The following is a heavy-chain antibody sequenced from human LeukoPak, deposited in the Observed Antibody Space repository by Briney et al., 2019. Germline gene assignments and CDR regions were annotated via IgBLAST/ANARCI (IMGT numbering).Heavy chain of an antibody. V-gene: IGHV1-2*02. CDR1: GYTFTGYY. Sequence: ASVKVSCKASGYTFTGYYMHWVRQATGQGLEWMGWINPNSGGTNYAQKFQGRVTMTRDTSISTAYMELSRLRSDDTAVYYCARHPRAVAGKGFDYWGQGTLVTVSS. J-gene: IGHJ4*02. CDR3: ARHPRAVAGKGFDY. D-gene: IGHD6-19*01. CDR2: INPNSGGT.